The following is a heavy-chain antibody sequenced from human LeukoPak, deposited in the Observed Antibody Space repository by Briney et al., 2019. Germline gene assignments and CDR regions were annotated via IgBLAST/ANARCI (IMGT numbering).Heavy chain of an antibody. J-gene: IGHJ5*02. D-gene: IGHD3-10*01. CDR3: ARDRVVRGVITFDP. CDR1: GDSISSSSYY. CDR2: IYYSGST. Sequence: SETLSLTCTVSGDSISSSSYYWGWIRQPPGKGLEWIGSIYYSGSTYYNPSLKSRVTISVDTSKNQFSLKLSSVTAADTAVYYCARDRVVRGVITFDPWGQGTLVTVSS. V-gene: IGHV4-39*07.